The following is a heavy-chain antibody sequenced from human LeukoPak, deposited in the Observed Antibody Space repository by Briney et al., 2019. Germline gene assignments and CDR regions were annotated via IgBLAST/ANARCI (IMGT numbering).Heavy chain of an antibody. D-gene: IGHD1-26*01. CDR2: IYHSGST. Sequence: KPSETLSLTCTVSGGSVSSGSYYWSWIRQPPGKGLEWIGYIYHSGSTYYNPSLKSRVTISVDRSKNQFSLKLSSVTAADTAVYYCARGVVGATTWLFDYWGQGTLVTVSS. CDR1: GGSVSSGSYY. J-gene: IGHJ4*02. CDR3: ARGVVGATTWLFDY. V-gene: IGHV4-30-2*01.